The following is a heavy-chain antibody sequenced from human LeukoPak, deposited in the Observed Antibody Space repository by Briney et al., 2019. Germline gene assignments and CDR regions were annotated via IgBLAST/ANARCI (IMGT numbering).Heavy chain of an antibody. V-gene: IGHV3-23*01. J-gene: IGHJ6*03. D-gene: IGHD6-13*01. CDR1: EFSFNSYA. Sequence: GSLRLSCVASEFSFNSYAMSWVRQAPGKGLEWVSGISGSDGNTYYADSVKGRFTISRDKSKNTLYLQMNSLRAEDTATYYCAKTARYSSSWPTRRDYYMDVWGKGTTVTVSS. CDR2: ISGSDGNT. CDR3: AKTARYSSSWPTRRDYYMDV.